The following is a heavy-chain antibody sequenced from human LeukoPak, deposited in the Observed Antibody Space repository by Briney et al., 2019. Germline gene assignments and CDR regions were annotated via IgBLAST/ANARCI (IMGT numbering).Heavy chain of an antibody. D-gene: IGHD6-25*01. CDR2: ISRSSDTI. J-gene: IGHJ4*02. V-gene: IGHV3-48*01. CDR1: GFTFSDYT. Sequence: PGGSLRLSCAASGFTFSDYTMNWVRQAPGKGLECISYISRSSDTIYYADSVKGRFTISRDNAKNSVYLQMNSLRGEDTAVYYCARGSSAPDYWGQGTLVTVSS. CDR3: ARGSSAPDY.